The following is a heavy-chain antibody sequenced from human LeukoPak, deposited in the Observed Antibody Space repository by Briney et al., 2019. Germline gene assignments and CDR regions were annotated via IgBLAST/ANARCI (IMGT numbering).Heavy chain of an antibody. Sequence: GESLKISCKGSGYSFTSYWIGWVRQMPGKGLEWMGIIYPSDSDTRYSPSFQGQVTTSADKSISTAYLQWSSLKASDTAMYYCARQRRNGGIAASNDAFDIWGQGTMVTVSS. J-gene: IGHJ3*02. CDR3: ARQRRNGGIAASNDAFDI. D-gene: IGHD6-13*01. CDR2: IYPSDSDT. V-gene: IGHV5-51*01. CDR1: GYSFTSYW.